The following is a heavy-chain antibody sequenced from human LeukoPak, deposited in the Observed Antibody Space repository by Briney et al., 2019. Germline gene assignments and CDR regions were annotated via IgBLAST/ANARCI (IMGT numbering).Heavy chain of an antibody. Sequence: PSETLSLTCTVSGGSISSYYWSWIRQPAGKGLEWIGRMYISGTANYNPSLKSRVTISIDTSKNLLSLKLSSVTAADTAVYYCARGSYYYYYMAVWGRGTTVTISS. CDR3: ARGSYYYYYMAV. V-gene: IGHV4-4*07. CDR2: MYISGTA. CDR1: GGSISSYY. J-gene: IGHJ6*03.